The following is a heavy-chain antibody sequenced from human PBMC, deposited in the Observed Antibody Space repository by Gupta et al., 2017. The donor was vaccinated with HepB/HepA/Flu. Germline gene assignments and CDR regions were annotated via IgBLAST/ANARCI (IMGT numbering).Heavy chain of an antibody. J-gene: IGHJ4*02. CDR2: ISGSGVST. Sequence: EVQLLGSGGGLVQPGGSRGRSCSASGVTFRSYAIDWGRKAPGKGLVWVSAISGSGVSTYYADSVKGRFTISRDNSKNTLYLQMNSLRAEDTAVYYCAKAGWNDANQFDYWGQGTLVTVSS. D-gene: IGHD1-1*01. V-gene: IGHV3-23*01. CDR1: GVTFRSYA. CDR3: AKAGWNDANQFDY.